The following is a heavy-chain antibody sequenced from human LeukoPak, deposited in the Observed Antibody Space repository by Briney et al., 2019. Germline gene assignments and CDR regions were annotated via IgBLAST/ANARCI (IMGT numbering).Heavy chain of an antibody. CDR3: ARDGYCGGDCYSHDAFDI. V-gene: IGHV3-21*01. CDR1: GFTFSSYS. J-gene: IGHJ3*02. CDR2: ISSSSSYK. Sequence: GGSLRLSCAASGFTFSSYSMNWVRQAPGKGLEWVSSISSSSSYKYYADSVKGRFTISRDNAKNSLYLQMNSLRAEDTAVYYCARDGYCGGDCYSHDAFDIWGQGTMVTVSS. D-gene: IGHD2-21*02.